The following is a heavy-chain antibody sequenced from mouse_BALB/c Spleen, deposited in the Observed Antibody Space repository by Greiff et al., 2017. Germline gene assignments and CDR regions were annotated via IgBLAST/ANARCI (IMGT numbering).Heavy chain of an antibody. Sequence: EVQLVESGGGLVQPGGSLRLSCATSGFTFTDYYMSWVRQPPGKALEWLGFIRNNANGYTTEYSASVKGPFTISRDNSQSILYLQMNTLRAEDSATYYCARDTLYDGYSWYFGVWGAGTTGNVS. CDR1: GFTFTDYY. D-gene: IGHD2-3*01. CDR3: ARDTLYDGYSWYFGV. J-gene: IGHJ1*01. CDR2: IRNNANGYTT. V-gene: IGHV7-3*02.